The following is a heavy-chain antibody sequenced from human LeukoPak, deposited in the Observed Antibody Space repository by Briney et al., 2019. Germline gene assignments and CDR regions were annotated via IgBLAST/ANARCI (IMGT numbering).Heavy chain of an antibody. CDR3: TTITVASHFDY. CDR2: IRYDGNNK. D-gene: IGHD6-19*01. Sequence: PGGSLRLSCAASGFSFSSYDMYWVRQAPGKGLEWVAFIRYDGNNKYYADSVKGRFTISRDNSESTLYLQLNGLRAEDTAVYYCTTITVASHFDYWGPGTLVTVSS. CDR1: GFSFSSYD. V-gene: IGHV3-30*02. J-gene: IGHJ4*02.